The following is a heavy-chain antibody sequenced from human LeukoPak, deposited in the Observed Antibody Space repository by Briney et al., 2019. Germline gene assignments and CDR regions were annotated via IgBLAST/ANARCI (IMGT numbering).Heavy chain of an antibody. CDR1: GFIVSSNY. CDR2: IYSGGTT. J-gene: IGHJ3*02. D-gene: IGHD4-17*01. CDR3: ARGPVTRFEI. V-gene: IGHV3-53*01. Sequence: GGSLRLSCAASGFIVSSNYMSWVRRAPGKGLEWVSVIYSGGTTYYADSVKGRFTISRDNSNNTLYLQMSSLRAEDTAVYYCARGPVTRFEIWGQGTMVTVPS.